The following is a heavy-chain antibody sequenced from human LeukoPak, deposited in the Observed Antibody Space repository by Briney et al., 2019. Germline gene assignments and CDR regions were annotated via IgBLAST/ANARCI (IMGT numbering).Heavy chain of an antibody. J-gene: IGHJ1*01. V-gene: IGHV4-4*07. CDR2: IYTSGST. Sequence: SETLSLTCTFSGGSISSYYWSWIRQPAGKGLEWIGRIYTSGSTNYNPSLKSRVTMSVDTSKNQFSLKLSSVTAADTAVYYCARGYYDSSGYPSAEYFQHWGQGTLVTVSS. CDR1: GGSISSYY. D-gene: IGHD3-22*01. CDR3: ARGYYDSSGYPSAEYFQH.